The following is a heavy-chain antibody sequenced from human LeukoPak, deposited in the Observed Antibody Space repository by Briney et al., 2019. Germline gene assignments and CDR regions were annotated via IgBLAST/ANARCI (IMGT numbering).Heavy chain of an antibody. V-gene: IGHV4-39*07. J-gene: IGHJ5*02. D-gene: IGHD2-2*01. Sequence: TSETLSLTCIVSGGSISSSIYYWAWVRQPPGKGLEWIGTVFYNGATQYSPSLRSRVTISIDTSTNQFSLKLTSVTAADTALYYCARAYCSSTSCYSIGWFDPWGQGTLVTVSS. CDR3: ARAYCSSTSCYSIGWFDP. CDR1: GGSISSSIYY. CDR2: VFYNGAT.